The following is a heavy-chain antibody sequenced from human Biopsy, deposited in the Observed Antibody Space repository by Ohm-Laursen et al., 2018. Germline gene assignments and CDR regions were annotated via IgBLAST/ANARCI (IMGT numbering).Heavy chain of an antibody. CDR1: GYTFTSYD. Sequence: SVKVSCKASGYTFTSYDINWVRQATGQGLEWMGWMNPNSGNTDYAQKFQGRVTMTRNTSISTACMELNSLRSEDTAVYYCARGSFWFGGNYYYYGMDVWGQGTTVTVSS. J-gene: IGHJ6*02. CDR3: ARGSFWFGGNYYYYGMDV. V-gene: IGHV1-8*01. D-gene: IGHD3-10*01. CDR2: MNPNSGNT.